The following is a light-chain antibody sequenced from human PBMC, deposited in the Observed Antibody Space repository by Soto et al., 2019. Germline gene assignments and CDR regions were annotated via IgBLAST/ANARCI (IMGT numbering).Light chain of an antibody. CDR3: LLYYGAARV. CDR1: AGAVTSDYY. Sequence: QTVVTQEPSLTVSPGGTVTLTCASSAGAVTSDYYPNWFQQKPGQAPRALIYTTVNKHSWTPARFSGSLLGGKAALTLSGALPEDEADYYCLLYYGAARVFGGGTKLTVL. J-gene: IGLJ3*02. CDR2: TTV. V-gene: IGLV7-43*01.